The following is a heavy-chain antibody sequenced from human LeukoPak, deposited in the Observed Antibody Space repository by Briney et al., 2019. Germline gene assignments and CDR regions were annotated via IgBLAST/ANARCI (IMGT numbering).Heavy chain of an antibody. J-gene: IGHJ3*02. CDR1: GGSISGSGSSYY. D-gene: IGHD1-26*01. CDR2: IYYSGST. V-gene: IGHV4-39*01. Sequence: PSETLSLTCTVSGGSISGSGSSYYWVWIRRPPGKGLEWIGRIYYSGSTYYNPSLKSRVTISVDTSKTQFSLKLSSVTAADTAVYFCARTPRYSGNYYNAFDIWGQGTTVTVSS. CDR3: ARTPRYSGNYYNAFDI.